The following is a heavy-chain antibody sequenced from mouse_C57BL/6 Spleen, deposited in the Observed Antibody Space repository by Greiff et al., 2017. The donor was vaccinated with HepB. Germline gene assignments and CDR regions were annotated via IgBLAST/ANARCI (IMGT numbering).Heavy chain of an antibody. CDR1: GYTFTSYW. CDR3: ARYDYDGRGYFDV. CDR2: IDPSDSET. Sequence: VQLQQPGAELVRPGSSVKLSCKASGYTFTSYWMHWVKQRPIQGLEWIGNIDPSDSETHYNQKFKDKATLTVDKSSSTAYMQLSSLTSEDSAVYYCARYDYDGRGYFDVWGTGTTVTVSS. J-gene: IGHJ1*03. D-gene: IGHD2-4*01. V-gene: IGHV1-52*01.